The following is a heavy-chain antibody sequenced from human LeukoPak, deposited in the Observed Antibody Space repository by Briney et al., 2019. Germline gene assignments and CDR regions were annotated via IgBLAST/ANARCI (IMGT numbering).Heavy chain of an antibody. D-gene: IGHD2-2*01. CDR1: GYTFTSNF. J-gene: IGHJ4*02. CDR3: ARGYCSSASCSPGAY. V-gene: IGHV1-46*03. CDR2: INPIRGDT. Sequence: ASVKVSCKASGYTFTSNFMYWVRQAPGQGLEWMGLINPIRGDTNYAQKFQGRVTMTRDTSTSTVYMDLSNLRSEDTALYYCARGYCSSASCSPGAYWGQGTLVTVSS.